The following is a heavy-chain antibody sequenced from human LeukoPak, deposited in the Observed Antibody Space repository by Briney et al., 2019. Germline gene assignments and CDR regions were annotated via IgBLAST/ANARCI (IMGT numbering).Heavy chain of an antibody. Sequence: SETLSLTCAVYGGSFSGYYWSWIRQPPGKGLEWIGEINHSGSTSYNPSLKSRVTISVDTSKNQFSLKLSSVTAADTAVYYCARGPGSWATKYYYGMDVWGQGTTVTVSS. CDR1: GGSFSGYY. CDR2: INHSGST. D-gene: IGHD6-13*01. V-gene: IGHV4-34*01. J-gene: IGHJ6*02. CDR3: ARGPGSWATKYYYGMDV.